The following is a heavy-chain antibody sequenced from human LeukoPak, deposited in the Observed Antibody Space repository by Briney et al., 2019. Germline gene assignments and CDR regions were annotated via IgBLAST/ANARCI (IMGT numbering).Heavy chain of an antibody. CDR2: IYYSGST. CDR3: ARARGYYYDSSGYSFDY. J-gene: IGHJ4*02. V-gene: IGHV4-31*03. CDR1: GGSISSGGYY. D-gene: IGHD3-22*01. Sequence: SQTLSLTCTVSGGSISSGGYYWSWIRQHPGKGLEWIGYIYYSGSTYFNPSLKSRVTISVDTSKNQFSLKLSSVTAADTAVYYCARARGYYYDSSGYSFDYWGQGTLVTVSS.